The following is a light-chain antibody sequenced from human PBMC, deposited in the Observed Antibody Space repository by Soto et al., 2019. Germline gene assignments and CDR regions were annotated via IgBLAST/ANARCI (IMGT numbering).Light chain of an antibody. CDR1: QTVNNNY. V-gene: IGKV3-20*01. CDR2: GAS. Sequence: EIVLTQPPGPLSVSPGDRVTLSCRASQTVNNNYLAWYQQKPGQAPRLLIYGASTPATGTPARFSGSGSGTHFTLTVSRLEPEDFAVYYCQQYGGSAPWTFGPGTKLDIK. CDR3: QQYGGSAPWT. J-gene: IGKJ1*01.